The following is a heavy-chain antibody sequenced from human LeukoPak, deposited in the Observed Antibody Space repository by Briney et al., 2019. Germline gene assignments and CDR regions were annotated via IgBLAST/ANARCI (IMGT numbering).Heavy chain of an antibody. CDR3: AKDTGDYYDTSGNYYAGWFDP. V-gene: IGHV3-30*02. J-gene: IGHJ5*02. CDR2: IRYDGNNK. Sequence: GGSLRLSCEASGFSFSSFGLHWVRQAPAKGLEWVAFIRYDGNNKYFADSVKGRFSISRDNSKNTVYLQMNSLRPEDTAVYHCAKDTGDYYDTSGNYYAGWFDPWGQGTLVTVSS. CDR1: GFSFSSFG. D-gene: IGHD3-22*01.